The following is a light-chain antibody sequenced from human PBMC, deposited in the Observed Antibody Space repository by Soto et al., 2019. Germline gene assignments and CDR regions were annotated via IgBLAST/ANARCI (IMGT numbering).Light chain of an antibody. CDR1: SSDVGGYNY. CDR2: DVS. J-gene: IGLJ2*01. CDR3: CSYAGSYTVV. V-gene: IGLV2-11*01. Sequence: QSALTQPRSVSGSPGQSVTISCTGTSSDVGGYNYVSWYQQHPGKAPKLMIYDVSKRPSGVPDRFSGSKSGNTASLTISGRQAEDEDDYYCCSYAGSYTVVFGGGTKVTVL.